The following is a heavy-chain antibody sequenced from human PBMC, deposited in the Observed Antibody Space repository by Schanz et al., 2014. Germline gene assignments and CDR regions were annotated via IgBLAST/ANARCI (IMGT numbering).Heavy chain of an antibody. CDR3: ARGGSVATIAPYTWFDP. V-gene: IGHV4-34*01. D-gene: IGHD5-12*01. CDR1: GGSFSGYY. J-gene: IGHJ5*02. CDR2: INHGGST. Sequence: QVQLQQWGAGLLKPSETLSLTCAVYGGSFSGYYWSWIRQPPGKGLEWIAEINHGGSTNYNPSLKSRVTISVDRPKNQSPLRLTSVTAADTAVYYCARGGSVATIAPYTWFDPWGQGTLVTVSS.